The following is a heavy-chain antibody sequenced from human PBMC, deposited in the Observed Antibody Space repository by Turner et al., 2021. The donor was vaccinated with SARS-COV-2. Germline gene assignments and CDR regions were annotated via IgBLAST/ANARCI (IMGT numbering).Heavy chain of an antibody. CDR3: ARGHSSGWHQSGAFDI. V-gene: IGHV3-53*01. J-gene: IGHJ3*02. CDR2: IYSGGST. Sequence: EVQLVESGGGLLQPGGSLRPSCAASGFTVSSNYMSWVRQAPGKGLEWVSVIYSGGSTYYADSVKGRFTISRDNSKNTLYLQMNSLRAEDTAVYYCARGHSSGWHQSGAFDIWGQGTMVTVSS. D-gene: IGHD6-19*01. CDR1: GFTVSSNY.